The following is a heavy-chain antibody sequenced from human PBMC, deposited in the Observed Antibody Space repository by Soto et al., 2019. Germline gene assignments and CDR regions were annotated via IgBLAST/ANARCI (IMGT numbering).Heavy chain of an antibody. V-gene: IGHV3-30*18. Sequence: GGSLRLSCAASGFTFSSYGMHWVRQAPGKGLEWVAVISYDGSNKYYADSVKGRFTISRDNSKNTLYLQMNSLRAEDTAVYYCAKDSGGHYYYDSSGYYTPYFDYWGQGTLVTVSS. CDR1: GFTFSSYG. D-gene: IGHD3-22*01. CDR3: AKDSGGHYYYDSSGYYTPYFDY. J-gene: IGHJ4*02. CDR2: ISYDGSNK.